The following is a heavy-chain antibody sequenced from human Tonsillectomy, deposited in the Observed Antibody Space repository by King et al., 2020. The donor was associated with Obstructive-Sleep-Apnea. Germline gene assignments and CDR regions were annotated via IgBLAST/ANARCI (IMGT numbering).Heavy chain of an antibody. V-gene: IGHV4-39*07. CDR2: IYYSGST. Sequence: LQLQESGPGLVKPSETLSLTCTVSGGSISSSSYYWGWIRQPPGKGLEWIGSIYYSGSTYYNPSLKSRVTISVDTSKNQFSLKLSSVTAADTAVYYCAGVRYWSGGSCYSVFDYWGQGTLVTVSS. CDR3: AGVRYWSGGSCYSVFDY. J-gene: IGHJ4*02. CDR1: GGSISSSSYY. D-gene: IGHD2-15*01.